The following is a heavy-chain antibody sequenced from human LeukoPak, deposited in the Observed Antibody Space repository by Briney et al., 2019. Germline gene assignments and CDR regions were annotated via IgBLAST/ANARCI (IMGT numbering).Heavy chain of an antibody. CDR3: ATIFGVV. V-gene: IGHV4-31*03. Sequence: SETLSLTCTVSGGSISSGGYYWNWIRQHPGKGLEWSGYIYYSGSTYYNPSLKSRVTISVDTSKNQFSLKLSSVTAADTAVYYCATIFGVVWGQGTLVTVSS. CDR1: GGSISSGGYY. J-gene: IGHJ4*02. D-gene: IGHD3-3*01. CDR2: IYYSGST.